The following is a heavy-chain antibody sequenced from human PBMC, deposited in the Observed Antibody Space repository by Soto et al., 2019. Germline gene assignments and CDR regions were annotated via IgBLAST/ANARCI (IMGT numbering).Heavy chain of an antibody. CDR2: ISGDNINS. CDR1: GFTFSDYG. CDR3: GREGQQLAQEKYYQFNGMDV. J-gene: IGHJ6*02. D-gene: IGHD6-13*01. V-gene: IGHV1-18*01. Sequence: QVQLVQSGAEVKKPGASVKVSCKASGFTFSDYGLSWVRQAPGQPLEWMGWISGDNINSKYSQKFRGRLTMTTDTSTATASMELRSLTSDDTAVYYCGREGQQLAQEKYYQFNGMDVWGQGTTVTVSS.